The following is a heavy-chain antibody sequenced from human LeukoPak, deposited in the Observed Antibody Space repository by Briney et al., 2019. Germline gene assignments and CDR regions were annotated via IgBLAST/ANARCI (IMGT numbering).Heavy chain of an antibody. D-gene: IGHD3-3*01. V-gene: IGHV4-61*02. CDR3: ARGLGFTYYDFWSGYFMGDAFDI. Sequence: SETLSLTCTVSGGSISSGSYYWSWIRQPAGKGLEWIGRIYTSGSANYNPSLKSRVTISVDTSKNQFSLKLSSATAADTAVYYCARGLGFTYYDFWSGYFMGDAFDIWGQGTMVTVSS. CDR2: IYTSGSA. CDR1: GGSISSGSYY. J-gene: IGHJ3*02.